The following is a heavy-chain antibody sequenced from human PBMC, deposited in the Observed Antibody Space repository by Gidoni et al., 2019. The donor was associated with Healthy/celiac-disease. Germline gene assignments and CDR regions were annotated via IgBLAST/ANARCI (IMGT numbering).Heavy chain of an antibody. V-gene: IGHV4-38-2*01. CDR3: ARGDCSGGSCYWYFDL. D-gene: IGHD2-15*01. CDR1: GYSISSGYY. J-gene: IGHJ2*01. Sequence: QVQLQESGPGLVKPSETLSLTCAVSGYSISSGYYWGWIRQPPGKGLEWIGSIYHSGSTYYNPSLKSRVTISVDTSKNQFSLKLSSVTAADTAVYYCARGDCSGGSCYWYFDLWGRGTLVTVSS. CDR2: IYHSGST.